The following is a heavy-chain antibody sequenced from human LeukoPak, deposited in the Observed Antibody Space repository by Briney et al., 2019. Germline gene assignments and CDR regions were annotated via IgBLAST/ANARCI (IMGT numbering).Heavy chain of an antibody. V-gene: IGHV5-51*01. CDR1: GYRFTNYW. D-gene: IGHD3-22*01. Sequence: GESLKISCQGSGYRFTNYWIGWVRQMPGKGLEWMGIMYPGDSDTRYSPSFQGQVTISADKSISTAYLQWSSLKASDTAMYYCARHSYYYDSSGYLDYWGQGTLVTVSS. CDR2: MYPGDSDT. J-gene: IGHJ4*02. CDR3: ARHSYYYDSSGYLDY.